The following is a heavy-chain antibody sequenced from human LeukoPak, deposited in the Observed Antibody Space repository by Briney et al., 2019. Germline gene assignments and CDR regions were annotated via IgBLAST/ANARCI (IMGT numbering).Heavy chain of an antibody. J-gene: IGHJ4*02. CDR3: ARDRLGIVWFGELHFDY. CDR2: VSGNGANT. Sequence: GESLRLSCAASGFTFISHTMSWIRQAPGKGLEWVSGVSGNGANTYYADSVKGRFTISRDNSKNTLYLQMNSLRAEDTAVYYCARDRLGIVWFGELHFDYWGQGTLVTVSS. V-gene: IGHV3-23*01. D-gene: IGHD3-10*01. CDR1: GFTFISHT.